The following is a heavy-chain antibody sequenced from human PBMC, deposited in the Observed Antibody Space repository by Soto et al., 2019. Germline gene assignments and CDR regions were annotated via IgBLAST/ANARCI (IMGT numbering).Heavy chain of an antibody. Sequence: QVQLQESGPGLVKPSQTLSLTCTVSGGSISSGDYYWSWIRQPPGKGLEWIGYIYHSGSTYYNPSLKSRVTTSVDTSKNRFSLKLSSVTAADTAVYYCARERPDGARLDPWGQGTLVTVSS. D-gene: IGHD6-6*01. V-gene: IGHV4-30-4*01. J-gene: IGHJ5*02. CDR2: IYHSGST. CDR3: ARERPDGARLDP. CDR1: GGSISSGDYY.